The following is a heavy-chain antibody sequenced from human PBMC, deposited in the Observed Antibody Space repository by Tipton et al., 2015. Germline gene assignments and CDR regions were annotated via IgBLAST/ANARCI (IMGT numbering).Heavy chain of an antibody. CDR2: ISYTDGA. Sequence: TLSLTCTVSGGSVTSGSYYWSWIRQPPGKGLEWIGYISYTDGAHYNPALKSRVTISVDTSKNQFPLTLNSVAAADTAVYYCARDLEHGMDVWGHGTTVTVSS. D-gene: IGHD5-24*01. J-gene: IGHJ6*02. CDR3: ARDLEHGMDV. V-gene: IGHV4-61*01. CDR1: GGSVTSGSYY.